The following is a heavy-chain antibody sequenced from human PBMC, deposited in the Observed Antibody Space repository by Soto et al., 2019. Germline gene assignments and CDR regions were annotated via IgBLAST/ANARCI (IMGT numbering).Heavy chain of an antibody. J-gene: IGHJ4*02. CDR2: ISGSGGST. D-gene: IGHD5-12*01. CDR1: GFTFSSYA. V-gene: IGHV3-23*01. Sequence: EVQLLESGGGLVQPGGSLRLSCAASGFTFSSYAMSWVRQAPGKGLELVSGISGSGGSTYYADSVKGRFTISRDNSKKTLYLQMNSLRAEDTAVYYCAKAHNGYVWFRYYFDYWGQGTLVTVS. CDR3: AKAHNGYVWFRYYFDY.